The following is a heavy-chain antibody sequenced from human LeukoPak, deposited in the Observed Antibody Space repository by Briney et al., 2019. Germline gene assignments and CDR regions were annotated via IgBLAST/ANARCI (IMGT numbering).Heavy chain of an antibody. J-gene: IGHJ4*02. CDR1: GFTFSSYG. CDR2: ISSSSSTI. CDR3: ARYSAIVGANGDY. D-gene: IGHD1-26*01. Sequence: GGSLRLSCAASGFTFSSYGMHWVRQAPGKGLEWVSYISSSSSTIYYADSVKGRFTISRDNAKNSLYLQMNSLRAEDTAVYYCARYSAIVGANGDYWGQGTLVTVSS. V-gene: IGHV3-48*01.